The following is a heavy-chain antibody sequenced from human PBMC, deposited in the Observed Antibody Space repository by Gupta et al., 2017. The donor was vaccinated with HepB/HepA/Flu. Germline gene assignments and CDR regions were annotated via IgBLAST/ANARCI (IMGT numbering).Heavy chain of an antibody. D-gene: IGHD2-2*02. Sequence: LESWGDLAQPGESLRLSCTASGLTFSVHALPWVRQTPGKGLEWVSAITGSGRTTFYSDSVRGRCTISRDNSKNTVYLQMNSLRVEDTAKYHCATRSRYTGVVGPTALGAFEVWGQGTLVTVS. CDR3: ATRSRYTGVVGPTALGAFEV. J-gene: IGHJ3*01. V-gene: IGHV3-23*01. CDR1: GLTFSVHA. CDR2: ITGSGRTT.